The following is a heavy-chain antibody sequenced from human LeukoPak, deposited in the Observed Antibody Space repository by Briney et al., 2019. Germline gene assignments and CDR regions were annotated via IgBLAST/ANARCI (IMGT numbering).Heavy chain of an antibody. Sequence: ASVKVSCKASGYTFTSYGISWVRQAPGQGLEWMGWISADNGNTNYAQKLQGRVTMTTDKSKSTAYMELRSLRSDDTAVYYCARVRGIIGSGYLSGDAFDIWGQGTMVTVSS. CDR3: ARVRGIIGSGYLSGDAFDI. CDR1: GYTFTSYG. CDR2: ISADNGNT. D-gene: IGHD3-22*01. V-gene: IGHV1-18*01. J-gene: IGHJ3*02.